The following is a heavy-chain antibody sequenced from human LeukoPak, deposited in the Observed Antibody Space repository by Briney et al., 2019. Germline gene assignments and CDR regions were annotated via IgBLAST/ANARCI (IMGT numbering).Heavy chain of an antibody. CDR3: ARGSYYDFWSGFYTGDY. CDR1: GYTFSGNY. V-gene: IGHV1-2*02. CDR2: INPNTGGT. Sequence: ASVKVFCKASGYTFSGNYIHWVRQAPGQGLEWMGWINPNTGGTIYAQKFQGRVTMTRDTSVNTAYMEVSRLRFDDTAVYYCARGSYYDFWSGFYTGDYWGQGTLVTVSS. D-gene: IGHD3-3*01. J-gene: IGHJ4*02.